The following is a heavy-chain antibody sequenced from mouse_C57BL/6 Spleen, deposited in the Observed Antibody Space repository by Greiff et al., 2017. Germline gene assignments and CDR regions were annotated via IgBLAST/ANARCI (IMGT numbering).Heavy chain of an antibody. D-gene: IGHD4-1*01. J-gene: IGHJ1*03. CDR3: TGVSNWAYWYFDV. CDR1: GFTFSNYW. CDR2: IRLKSDNYAT. V-gene: IGHV6-3*01. Sequence: EVQGVESGGGLVQPGGSMKLSCVASGFTFSNYWMNWVRQSPEKGLEWVAQIRLKSDNYATHYAESVKGRFTISRDDSKSSVYLQMNNLRAEDTGIYYCTGVSNWAYWYFDVWGTGTTVTVSS.